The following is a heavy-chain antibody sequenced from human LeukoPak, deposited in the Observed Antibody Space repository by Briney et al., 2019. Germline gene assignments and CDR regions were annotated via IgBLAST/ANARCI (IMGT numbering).Heavy chain of an antibody. CDR3: ARASLGYSYGPPHWYFDL. D-gene: IGHD5-18*01. CDR1: GGSISSYY. CDR2: IYYSGST. Sequence: SETLSLTCTVSGGSISSYYWSWIRQPPGKGLEWIGYIYYSGSTNYNPSLKSRVTISVDTSKNQFSLKLSSVTAADTAVYYCARASLGYSYGPPHWYFDLWGRGTLVTVSS. V-gene: IGHV4-59*01. J-gene: IGHJ2*01.